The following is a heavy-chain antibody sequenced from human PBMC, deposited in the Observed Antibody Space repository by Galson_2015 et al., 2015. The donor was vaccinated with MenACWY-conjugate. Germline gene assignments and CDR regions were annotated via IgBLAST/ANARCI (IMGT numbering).Heavy chain of an antibody. Sequence: QSGAEVKKPGQSLKISCKGSGYSFRNYWIAWVRQMPGKGLDWMGIIYPGDSDTKYSPSFQGQVTISADKSLSTAYLQWSSLKASDTAMYYCARRDADNLGHWYFDLWGRGTLVSVSS. CDR1: GYSFRNYW. D-gene: IGHD1-1*01. J-gene: IGHJ2*01. V-gene: IGHV5-51*01. CDR2: IYPGDSDT. CDR3: ARRDADNLGHWYFDL.